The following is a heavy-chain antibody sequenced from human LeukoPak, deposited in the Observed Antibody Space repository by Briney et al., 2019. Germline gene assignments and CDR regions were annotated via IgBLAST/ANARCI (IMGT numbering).Heavy chain of an antibody. CDR3: ARVSYCSGGSCYPFDP. V-gene: IGHV1-18*01. Sequence: ASVKVSCKASGYTFTSYGISWVRQAPGQGLEWMGWISAYNGNTNYAQKLQGRVTMTTDTSTSTAYMELRSLRSDDTAVYYCARVSYCSGGSCYPFDPWGQGTLVTVSS. J-gene: IGHJ5*02. CDR1: GYTFTSYG. CDR2: ISAYNGNT. D-gene: IGHD2-15*01.